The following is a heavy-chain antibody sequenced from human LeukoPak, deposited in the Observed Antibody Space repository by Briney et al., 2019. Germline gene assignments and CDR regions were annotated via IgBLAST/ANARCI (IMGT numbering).Heavy chain of an antibody. CDR3: KRGVVTRIPYY. CDR1: GGTFSSYA. D-gene: IGHD4-23*01. CDR2: IIPIFGTA. V-gene: IGHV1-69*05. Sequence: ASVKVSCKASGGTFSSYAISWVRQAPGQGLEWMGSIIPIFGTANYAQKFQGRVTITTDESTSTAYMELSSLRSEDTAVYYCKRGVVTRIPYYRGQRALGTVSS. J-gene: IGHJ4*02.